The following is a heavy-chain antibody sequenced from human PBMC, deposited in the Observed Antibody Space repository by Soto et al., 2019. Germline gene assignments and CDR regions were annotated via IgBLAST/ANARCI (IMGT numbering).Heavy chain of an antibody. CDR1: GYSFAGYW. V-gene: IGHV5-10-1*01. D-gene: IGHD3-22*01. Sequence: PGESPKISCQGSGYSFAGYWITWVRQKPGKGLEWMGRIDPSDSQTYYSPSFRGHVTISATKSITTVFLQWSSLRASDTAMYYCARQIYDSDTGPNFQYYFDSWGQGTPVTVSS. CDR3: ARQIYDSDTGPNFQYYFDS. J-gene: IGHJ4*02. CDR2: IDPSDSQT.